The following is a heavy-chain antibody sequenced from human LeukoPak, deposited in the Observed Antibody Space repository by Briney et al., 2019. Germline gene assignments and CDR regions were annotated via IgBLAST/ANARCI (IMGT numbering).Heavy chain of an antibody. V-gene: IGHV4-34*01. D-gene: IGHD2/OR15-2a*01. Sequence: KPSETLSLTCAVYGGSFSDYYWSWIRQPPGKGLEWIGEINHSGSTNYNPSLKSRVTISVDTSKNQFSLKLSSVTAADTAVYYCARGLIGYWGQGTLVTVSS. CDR3: ARGLIGY. J-gene: IGHJ4*02. CDR2: INHSGST. CDR1: GGSFSDYY.